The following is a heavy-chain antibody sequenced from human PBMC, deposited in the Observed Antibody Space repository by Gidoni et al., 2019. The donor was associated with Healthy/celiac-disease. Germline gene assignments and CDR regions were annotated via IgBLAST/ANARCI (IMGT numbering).Heavy chain of an antibody. V-gene: IGHV4-34*01. CDR2: INHSGST. CDR1: CGSFRGSY. D-gene: IGHD2-2*01. Sequence: QVQLQPWGAGLLKPSETLSLTCAVYCGSFRGSYWSWIRQPPGKGREWIGEINHSGSTNYNTSRKSRVTIAVDTSKNQFSLKLSSVTAADTAVYYCATYCSSTSCHDDYWGQGTLVTVSS. CDR3: ATYCSSTSCHDDY. J-gene: IGHJ4*02.